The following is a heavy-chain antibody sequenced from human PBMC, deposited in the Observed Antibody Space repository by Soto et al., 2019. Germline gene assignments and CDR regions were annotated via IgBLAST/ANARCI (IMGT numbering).Heavy chain of an antibody. J-gene: IGHJ4*02. D-gene: IGHD3-10*01. CDR1: GYTFTSYA. V-gene: IGHV1-3*05. CDR3: AGDQRIGFDY. Sequence: QVQLVQSGAEEKKPGASVKVSCKASGYTFTSYAMHWVRQAPGQRLESMGWINAGNGNTKYSQKLQGRVTITRDTSASTAYMQPGSLRAEVTTVYYSAGDQRIGFDYWGQGTLVTVSS. CDR2: INAGNGNT.